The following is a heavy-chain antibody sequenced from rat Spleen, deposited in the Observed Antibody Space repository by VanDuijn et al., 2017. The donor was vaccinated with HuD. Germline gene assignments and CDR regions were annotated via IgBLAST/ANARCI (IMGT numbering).Heavy chain of an antibody. CDR2: IIYDGSRT. V-gene: IGHV5S10*01. Sequence: EVQLVESGGGLVQPGRSLNLSCEASGFTFSDFDMAWVRQSPKKGLEWVATIIYDGSRTFYRDSVKGRCTISRDNAKNTLYLQMDSLRSEDTATYYCAKDKGEYNNLFDYWGQGVMVTVTS. D-gene: IGHD1-10*01. J-gene: IGHJ2*01. CDR1: GFTFSDFD. CDR3: AKDKGEYNNLFDY.